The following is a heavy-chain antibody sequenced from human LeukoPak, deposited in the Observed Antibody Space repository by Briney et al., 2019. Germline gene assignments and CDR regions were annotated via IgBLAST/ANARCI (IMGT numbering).Heavy chain of an antibody. CDR3: ARGQNYDFWSGIRYYFDY. J-gene: IGHJ4*02. V-gene: IGHV4-34*01. D-gene: IGHD3-3*01. CDR2: INHSGST. Sequence: SETLSLTCAVYGGSFSGYYWSWIRQPPGKGLEWIGEINHSGSTNYNPSLKSRVTISVDTSKNQFSLKLSSVTAADTAVYYCARGQNYDFWSGIRYYFDYWGQGTLVTVSS. CDR1: GGSFSGYY.